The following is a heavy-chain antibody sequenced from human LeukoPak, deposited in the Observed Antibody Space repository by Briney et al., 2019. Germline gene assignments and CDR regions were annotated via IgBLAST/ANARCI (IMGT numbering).Heavy chain of an antibody. CDR3: ARVSVAGLDF. CDR2: IFHSGST. J-gene: IGHJ4*02. D-gene: IGHD3/OR15-3a*01. Sequence: PGGSLRLSCAASGFTFSNYAMSWVRQPPGKGLEWIGEIFHSGSTNYNPSLKSRVTISVDKSKNQLSLRLNSMTAADTAVYYCARVSVAGLDFWGQGTLVTVSS. CDR1: GFTFSNYAM. V-gene: IGHV4-4*02.